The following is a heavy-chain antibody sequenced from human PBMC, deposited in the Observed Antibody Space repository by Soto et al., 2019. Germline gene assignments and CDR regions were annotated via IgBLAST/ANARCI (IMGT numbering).Heavy chain of an antibody. CDR2: IWYHGIDK. CDR1: GFTFSRQA. CDR3: ATGFLGLCTGGNCPLDY. V-gene: IGHV3-33*01. Sequence: QVQLVESGGGVVQPERSLRLSCAASGFTFSRQAMHWVRHAPGRGLEWVAVIWYHGIDKYYADSVKGRFTISRDNSKNTVYLQMNSLRGEDTAVYYCATGFLGLCTGGNCPLDYWGQGTLVTVSS. D-gene: IGHD2-15*01. J-gene: IGHJ4*02.